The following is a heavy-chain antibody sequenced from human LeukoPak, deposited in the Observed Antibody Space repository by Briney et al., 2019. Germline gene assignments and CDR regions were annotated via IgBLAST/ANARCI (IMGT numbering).Heavy chain of an antibody. CDR2: ISGSGGST. CDR1: GFTFSSYA. V-gene: IGHV3-23*01. J-gene: IGHJ4*02. CDR3: AKDRDNWGSIFDY. Sequence: PGGSLRLSCAASGFTFSSYAMSWVRQAPGKGLAWVSAISGSGGSTYYADSVKGRFTISRDNSKNTLYLQMNSLRAEDTAVYYCAKDRDNWGSIFDYWGQGTLVTVSS. D-gene: IGHD7-27*01.